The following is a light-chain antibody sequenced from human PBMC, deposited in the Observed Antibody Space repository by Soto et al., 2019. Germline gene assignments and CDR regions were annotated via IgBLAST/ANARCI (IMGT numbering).Light chain of an antibody. CDR2: DAS. CDR1: QSVSSY. J-gene: IGKJ3*01. CDR3: QQRSNWPPDFT. V-gene: IGKV3-11*01. Sequence: EIVLTQSPATLSLCPGERATLSCRASQSVSSYLAWYQQKPGQAPRLLIYDASNRATGIPARFSGSGSGTDFTLTISSLEPEDFAVYYCQQRSNWPPDFTFGPGTKVDIK.